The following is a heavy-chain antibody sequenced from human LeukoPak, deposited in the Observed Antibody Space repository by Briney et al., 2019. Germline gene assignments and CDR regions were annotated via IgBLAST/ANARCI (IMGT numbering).Heavy chain of an antibody. J-gene: IGHJ4*02. CDR3: ASLTGGFGELN. Sequence: SETLSLTCTVSGASISDYYWSWIRQPAEKGLEWIGRIYISGTTNYNPSLKSRLIMSIDTSKNQFSLKLNSVTAADTAVYYCASLTGGFGELNWGQGTLVTVSS. D-gene: IGHD3-10*01. CDR1: GASISDYY. CDR2: IYISGTT. V-gene: IGHV4-4*07.